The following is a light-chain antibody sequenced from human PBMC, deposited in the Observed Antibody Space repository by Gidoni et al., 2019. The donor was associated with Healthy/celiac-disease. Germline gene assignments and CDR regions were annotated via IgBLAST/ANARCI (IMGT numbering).Light chain of an antibody. CDR1: QSVSSY. CDR3: QQRSNWPPLGT. V-gene: IGKV3-11*01. J-gene: IGKJ2*01. CDR2: DAS. Sequence: EIVLTQSPATLSLSPGERATLSCRASQSVSSYLAWYQQKPGQAPRLLIYDASNRATGIPARFSGSGSGTDFTLTISSLEPEDFAVYYCQQRSNWPPLGTFXXXTKLEIK.